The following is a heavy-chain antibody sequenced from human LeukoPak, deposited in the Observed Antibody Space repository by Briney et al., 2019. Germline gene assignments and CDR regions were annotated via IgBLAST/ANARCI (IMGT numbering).Heavy chain of an antibody. J-gene: IGHJ4*02. V-gene: IGHV4-31*03. D-gene: IGHD3-10*01. Sequence: SQTLSLTCTVSGGSISSGGYYWSWIRQHPGKGLEWIGYIYYSGSTYYNPSLKSRVTISVDTSKNQFSLKLSSVTAADTAVYYCARATGHYYGSGSHYPTYFDYWGQGTLVTVSS. CDR1: GGSISSGGYY. CDR2: IYYSGST. CDR3: ARATGHYYGSGSHYPTYFDY.